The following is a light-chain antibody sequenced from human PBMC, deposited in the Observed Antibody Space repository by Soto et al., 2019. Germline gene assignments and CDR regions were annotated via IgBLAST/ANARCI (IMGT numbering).Light chain of an antibody. J-gene: IGLJ3*02. CDR2: EVT. Sequence: QSALTQPASVSGSPGQSITISCSGTTSDVGSYNFVSWYQLKSAKAPKLVIYEVTNRPSGVSYRFSGSKSGNTASLTISGLQTEDEAVYHCTSYTSSDTVVFGGGTKVTVL. V-gene: IGLV2-14*01. CDR1: TSDVGSYNF. CDR3: TSYTSSDTVV.